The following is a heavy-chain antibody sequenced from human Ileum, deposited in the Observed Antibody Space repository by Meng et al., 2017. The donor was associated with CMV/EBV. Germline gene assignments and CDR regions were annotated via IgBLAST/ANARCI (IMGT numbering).Heavy chain of an antibody. CDR3: ASYSQARGFEQ. CDR1: GNTFGIYG. D-gene: IGHD3-9*01. J-gene: IGHJ4*02. Sequence: QVQVVQYGAAVETPGAPVKASCKASGNTFGIYGINWARQATGQGLEWMGWMHIHNDNRGYAQKFQGRVTMTKDTSTSTAFMELISLTSDDTAIYYCASYSQARGFEQWGQGTLVTVSS. CDR2: MHIHNDNR. V-gene: IGHV1-8*01.